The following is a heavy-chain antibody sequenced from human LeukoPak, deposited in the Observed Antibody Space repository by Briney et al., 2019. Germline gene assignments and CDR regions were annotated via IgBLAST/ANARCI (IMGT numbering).Heavy chain of an antibody. D-gene: IGHD2-2*01. CDR1: GYTFTSYD. Sequence: GASVKVSCKASGYTFTSYDINWVRQATGQGLEWMGWMNPNSGNTGYAQKFQGRVTITRNTSISTAYMELSSLRSEDTAVYYCARATNRYCSSTSCYSWFDPWGQGTLVTVSS. CDR3: ARATNRYCSSTSCYSWFDP. V-gene: IGHV1-8*03. CDR2: MNPNSGNT. J-gene: IGHJ5*02.